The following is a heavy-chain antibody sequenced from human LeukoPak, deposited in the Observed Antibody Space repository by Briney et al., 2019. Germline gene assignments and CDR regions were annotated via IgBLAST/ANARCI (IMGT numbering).Heavy chain of an antibody. J-gene: IGHJ6*03. Sequence: SETLSLTCTVSGGSISSYYWSWIRQPAGKGLEWIGRIYTSGSTNYNPSLKSRVTMSVDTSKNQFSLKLSSVTAADTAVYYCARDQSSGYYYHYYYYMDVWGKGTTVTVSS. CDR3: ARDQSSGYYYHYYYYMDV. V-gene: IGHV4-4*07. CDR1: GGSISSYY. CDR2: IYTSGST. D-gene: IGHD3-22*01.